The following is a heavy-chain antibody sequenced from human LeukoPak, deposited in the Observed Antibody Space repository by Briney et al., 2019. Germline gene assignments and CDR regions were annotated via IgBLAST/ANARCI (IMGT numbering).Heavy chain of an antibody. D-gene: IGHD3-10*01. J-gene: IGHJ6*03. V-gene: IGHV1-2*02. CDR1: GYTFTGYY. CDR3: SRAGLGFYYYYYMDV. CDR2: INPNSGGT. Sequence: ASVKVSCKASGYTFTGYYMHWVRQAPGQGLEWMGWINPNSGGTNYAQKFQGRVTMTRDTSISTAYMELSRLRSDDTAVYYCSRAGLGFYYYYYMDVWGKGTTVTVSS.